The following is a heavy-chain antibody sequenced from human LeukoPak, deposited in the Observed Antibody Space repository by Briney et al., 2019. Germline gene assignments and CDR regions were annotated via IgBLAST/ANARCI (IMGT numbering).Heavy chain of an antibody. D-gene: IGHD7-27*01. J-gene: IGHJ4*02. CDR1: RVSISNYY. Sequence: TSETLSLTCTVSRVSISNYYWGWIRQPPGKGLEWIGFFSYSGSTNYNPSLKSRVTISVDTSKNQFSLKLTSVTAADTAVYYCARDGPGDVGFDYWGQGTLVTVSS. V-gene: IGHV4-59*01. CDR3: ARDGPGDVGFDY. CDR2: FSYSGST.